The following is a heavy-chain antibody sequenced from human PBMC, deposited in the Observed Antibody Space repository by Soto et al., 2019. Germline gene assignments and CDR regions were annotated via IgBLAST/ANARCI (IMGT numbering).Heavy chain of an antibody. D-gene: IGHD3-10*01. CDR1: GYTFTNYA. J-gene: IGHJ2*01. CDR3: ARSYFSIGRFYACWHLDL. V-gene: IGHV1-18*01. Sequence: QVHLVQSGAEVKEPGASVKVSCQASGYTFTNYAISWVRQAPGHGLEWMGWISPSTGDTDQAQRFQDKVNMTLETSTNPTNMELRSLGTDETAVYFCARSYFSIGRFYACWHLDLWGPGTLVTVSS. CDR2: ISPSTGDT.